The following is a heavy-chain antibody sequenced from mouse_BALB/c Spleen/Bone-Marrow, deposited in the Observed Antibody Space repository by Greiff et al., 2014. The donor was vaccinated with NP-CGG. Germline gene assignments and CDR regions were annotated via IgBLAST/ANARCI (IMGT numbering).Heavy chain of an antibody. CDR1: GFNIKDTY. Sequence: EVQLVESGAELVKPGASVKLSCTASGFNIKDTYMHWVKQRPEQGLEWIGRIDPANGNTKYDPKFQGKATITADTSSNTAYLQLSSLTSEDTAVYYCARYYYGSSYFDYWGHGTTLTVSS. CDR3: ARYYYGSSYFDY. J-gene: IGHJ2*01. D-gene: IGHD1-1*01. V-gene: IGHV14-3*02. CDR2: IDPANGNT.